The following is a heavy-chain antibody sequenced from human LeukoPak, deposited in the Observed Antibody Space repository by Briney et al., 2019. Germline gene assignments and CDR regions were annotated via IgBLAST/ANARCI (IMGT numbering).Heavy chain of an antibody. J-gene: IGHJ2*01. V-gene: IGHV3-48*03. CDR1: GFTFSSYE. CDR3: ARGRSGYDSYYWHFDL. D-gene: IGHD5-12*01. CDR2: ISSSDTTI. Sequence: GGSLRLSCAASGFTFSSYEMNWVRQAPGKGLEWVSYISSSDTTIYYVDSVKGRFTISRDNAKNSLYLQMNSLRAEDTAVYYCARGRSGYDSYYWHFDLWGRGTLVTVSS.